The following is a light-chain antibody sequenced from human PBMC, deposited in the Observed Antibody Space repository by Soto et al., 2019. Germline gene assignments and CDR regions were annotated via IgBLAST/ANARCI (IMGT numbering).Light chain of an antibody. V-gene: IGKV3-11*01. CDR1: QSVSSY. CDR2: DAS. CDR3: QQRSNWLT. J-gene: IGKJ4*01. Sequence: EIVLTQSPATLSLSPGERATLSCRASQSVSSYLAWYQQKPGQAPRLLIYDASNRATGIPARFSGSGSGTDFTITISRLEAEDFAFYYCQQRSNWLTFGGGTKVEIK.